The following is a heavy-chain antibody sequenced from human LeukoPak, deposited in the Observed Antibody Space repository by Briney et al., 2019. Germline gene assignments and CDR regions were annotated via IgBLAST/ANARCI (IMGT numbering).Heavy chain of an antibody. Sequence: SVKVSCKASGGTFSSYAISWVRQAPGQGLEWMGRIIPIFGTANYAQKFQGRVTITTDESTSTAYMELSSLRSEDTAVYYCARVGVGAYNWFDPWGQGTLVTVSS. CDR2: IIPIFGTA. V-gene: IGHV1-69*05. D-gene: IGHD1-26*01. CDR1: GGTFSSYA. CDR3: ARVGVGAYNWFDP. J-gene: IGHJ5*02.